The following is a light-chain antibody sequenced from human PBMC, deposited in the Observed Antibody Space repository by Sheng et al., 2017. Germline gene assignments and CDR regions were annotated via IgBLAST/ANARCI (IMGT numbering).Light chain of an antibody. J-gene: IGKJ2*01. Sequence: EIVLTQSPDTLSLIPGERATLLCRASQSVSSSRLVWYQQKPGQAPRLLIYGTSSRATDVPDRFSVSGSGTDFTLTITSLQPEDFATYYCQQYAVFPPYTFGQGTNLEMK. V-gene: IGKV3-20*01. CDR3: QQYAVFPPYT. CDR2: GTS. CDR1: QSVSSSR.